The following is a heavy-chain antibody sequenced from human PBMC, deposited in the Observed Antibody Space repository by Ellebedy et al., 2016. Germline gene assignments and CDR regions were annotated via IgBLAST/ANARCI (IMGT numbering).Heavy chain of an antibody. V-gene: IGHV3-21*01. J-gene: IGHJ6*02. CDR3: ARGAHYAMDV. CDR2: ISSGGRYI. CDR1: GFTFSSYP. Sequence: GGSLRLSCAASGFTFSSYPIKWVRQAPGKGLEWVSSISSGGRYINYADSVQGRFTISRDNAKNSLYLEMNSLRAEDTAVYYCARGAHYAMDVWGQGTTVTVSS.